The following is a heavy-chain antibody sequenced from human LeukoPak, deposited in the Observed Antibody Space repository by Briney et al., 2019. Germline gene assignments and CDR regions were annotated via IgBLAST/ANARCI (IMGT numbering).Heavy chain of an antibody. J-gene: IGHJ5*02. D-gene: IGHD2-2*03. CDR2: IRYDGSNK. CDR1: GFTFSSYG. CDR3: AKDGYCSSTSCYDNNWFDP. V-gene: IGHV3-30*02. Sequence: GGSLRLSXAASGFTFSSYGMHWVRQAPGKGLEWVAFIRYDGSNKYYADSVKGRFTISRDNSKNTLYLQMNSLRAEDTAVYYCAKDGYCSSTSCYDNNWFDPWGRGTLVTVSS.